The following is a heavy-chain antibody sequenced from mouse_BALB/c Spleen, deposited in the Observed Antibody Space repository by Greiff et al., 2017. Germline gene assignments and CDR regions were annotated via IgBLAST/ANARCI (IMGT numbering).Heavy chain of an antibody. J-gene: IGHJ4*01. Sequence: QVQLQQSGAELARPGASVKLSCKASGYTFTSYWMQWVKQRPGQGLEWIGAIYPGDGDTRYTQKFKGKATLTADKSSSTAYMQLSSLASEDSAVYYCARRLAYYYAMDYWGQGTSVTVSS. CDR3: ARRLAYYYAMDY. V-gene: IGHV1-87*01. CDR1: GYTFTSYW. D-gene: IGHD2-12*01. CDR2: IYPGDGDT.